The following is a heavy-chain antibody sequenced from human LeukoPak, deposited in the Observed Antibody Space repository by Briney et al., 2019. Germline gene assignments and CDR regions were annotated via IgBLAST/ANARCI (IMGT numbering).Heavy chain of an antibody. V-gene: IGHV1-18*04. CDR2: ISIYNVNT. CDR1: GYTFTSYG. D-gene: IGHD6-6*01. Sequence: ASVKVSCKASGYTFTSYGISWVRQAPGQGLEWMGWISIYNVNTNYAEKIQGRVTMTTDTSTNTAFMELRSLRSDDTAMYYCARNHYSSSSDYWGQGTLVTVSS. J-gene: IGHJ4*02. CDR3: ARNHYSSSSDY.